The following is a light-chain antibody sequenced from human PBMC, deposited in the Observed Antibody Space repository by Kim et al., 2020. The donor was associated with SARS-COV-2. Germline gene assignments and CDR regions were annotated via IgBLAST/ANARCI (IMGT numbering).Light chain of an antibody. V-gene: IGKV1-5*01. CDR1: QSISSW. CDR3: QQYNTYWT. J-gene: IGKJ1*01. CDR2: DAS. Sequence: SASVGDRVTITCRARQSISSWLAWFQQKPGKAPKLLIYDASSLESGVPSRFSGSGSGTEFTLTISSLQPDDFATYYCQQYNTYWTFGQGTKVDIK.